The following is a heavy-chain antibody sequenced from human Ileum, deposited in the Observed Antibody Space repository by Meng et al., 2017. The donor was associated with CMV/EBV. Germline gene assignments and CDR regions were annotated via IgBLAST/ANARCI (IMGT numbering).Heavy chain of an antibody. CDR2: INAGGST. CDR3: ARDVIRDDTGSWFDP. CDR1: GGSISTYY. V-gene: IGHV4-4*07. J-gene: IGHJ5*02. Sequence: VHLQESGPGLVKPSETLSLTCAVSGGSISTYYWTWVRQPAGKGLEWIGRINAGGSTNDNPSLKSRVTMSLDTSLNQFSLRLNSVTAADTAVYYRARDVIRDDTGSWFDPWGQGTLVTVSS. D-gene: IGHD3-9*01.